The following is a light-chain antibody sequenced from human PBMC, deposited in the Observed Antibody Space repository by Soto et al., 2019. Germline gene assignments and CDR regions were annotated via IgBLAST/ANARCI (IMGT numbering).Light chain of an antibody. CDR2: DAS. V-gene: IGKV3-11*01. CDR1: QSVSKW. J-gene: IGKJ2*01. Sequence: DIVLTQSPATLSLSPGERATLSCRASQSVSKWLVWYQQKPGQAPRLLIYDASTRASDIPARFSGSGSGTDFTLTISSLEPDDFAVYYCQQRSNWPRYTFGQGTKLEIK. CDR3: QQRSNWPRYT.